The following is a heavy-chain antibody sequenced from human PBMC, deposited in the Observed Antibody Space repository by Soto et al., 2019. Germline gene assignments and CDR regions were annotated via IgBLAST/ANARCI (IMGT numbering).Heavy chain of an antibody. J-gene: IGHJ5*02. CDR2: ISAYNGNT. D-gene: IGHD2-15*01. Sequence: ASVKVSCKASGYTFTSYGISWVRQAPGQGLEWLGWISAYNGNTNYAQKLQGRITMATDTSTNTASMELRSLRSDDTAVYYCARGGVRCSGGSCPHNWFDPWGQGTLVTVS. CDR1: GYTFTSYG. V-gene: IGHV1-18*01. CDR3: ARGGVRCSGGSCPHNWFDP.